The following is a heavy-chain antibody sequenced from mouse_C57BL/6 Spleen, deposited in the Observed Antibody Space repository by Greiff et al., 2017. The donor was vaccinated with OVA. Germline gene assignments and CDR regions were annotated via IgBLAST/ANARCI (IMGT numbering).Heavy chain of an antibody. J-gene: IGHJ2*01. V-gene: IGHV1-69*01. D-gene: IGHD1-1*01. CDR3: ARRHYGSSYVYFDY. CDR2: IDPSDSYT. Sequence: QVQLQQPGAELVKPGASVKMSCKASGYTFTSYWITWVKQRPGQGLEWIGEIDPSDSYTNYNQKFKGKSTLTVDKSSSTAYMQLSSLTSEDSAVYYCARRHYGSSYVYFDYWGQGTTLTVSS. CDR1: GYTFTSYW.